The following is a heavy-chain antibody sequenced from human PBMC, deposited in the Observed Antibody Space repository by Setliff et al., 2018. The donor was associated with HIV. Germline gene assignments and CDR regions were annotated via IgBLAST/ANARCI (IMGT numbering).Heavy chain of an antibody. J-gene: IGHJ3*02. V-gene: IGHV4-39*07. CDR3: ARFPLLHKNAFDI. CDR1: GGSISSSDYY. CDR2: IYYTGRS. D-gene: IGHD2-15*01. Sequence: SETLSLTCTVSGGSISSSDYYWGWIRQPPGKGLEWIGSIYYTGRSFHNPSLKSRTTISVDTSKNQFSLKLSSVTAADTAVYYCARFPLLHKNAFDIWGQGTMVTVSS.